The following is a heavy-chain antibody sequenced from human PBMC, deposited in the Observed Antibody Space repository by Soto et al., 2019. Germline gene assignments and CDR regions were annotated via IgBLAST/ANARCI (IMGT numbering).Heavy chain of an antibody. J-gene: IGHJ4*02. CDR2: IYSGGTT. D-gene: IGHD4-17*01. Sequence: EVQLVESGGGLVQPGGSLRLSCAASGFTVSSNYMSWVRQAPGKGLEWVSVIYSGGTTYYADSVKGRFTISRDNSKTPLYLQMNSLIDEDSAVYYGARELGGRYGDNGYFDYWGQGTLVTVSS. CDR1: GFTVSSNY. CDR3: ARELGGRYGDNGYFDY. V-gene: IGHV3-66*01.